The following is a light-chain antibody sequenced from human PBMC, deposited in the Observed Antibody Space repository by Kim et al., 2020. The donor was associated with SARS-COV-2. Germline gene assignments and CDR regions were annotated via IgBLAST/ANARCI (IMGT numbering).Light chain of an antibody. CDR1: QDVSSG. CDR2: AAS. Sequence: DIQMTQSPSSVSASVGDRVTITCRASQDVSSGLAWYQQKPGKAPNLLIYAASTLQSGVPSRFSGSGAGTDFTLIISSLQPADFATYYSQQANSSPIPFGPGTRLEIK. J-gene: IGKJ5*01. V-gene: IGKV1-12*01. CDR3: QQANSSPIP.